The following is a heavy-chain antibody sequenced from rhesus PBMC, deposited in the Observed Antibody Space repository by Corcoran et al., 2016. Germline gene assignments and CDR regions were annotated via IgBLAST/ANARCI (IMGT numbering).Heavy chain of an antibody. J-gene: IGHJ4*01. CDR3: AGTNYPLDY. CDR2: IGGSSGST. Sequence: QVQLQESGPGLVKPSETLSLTCAVSGYSISSGYGWSWIRQHPGKGLEWIGYIGGSSGSTNYNPSLKSRVTISKDTSKNHFSLKLSSVAAADTAVYYCAGTNYPLDYWGQGVLVTVSS. V-gene: IGHV4-127*01. CDR1: GYSISSGYG. D-gene: IGHD4-17*01.